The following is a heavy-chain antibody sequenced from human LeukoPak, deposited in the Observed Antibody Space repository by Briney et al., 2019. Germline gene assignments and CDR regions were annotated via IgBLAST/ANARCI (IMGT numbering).Heavy chain of an antibody. D-gene: IGHD3-10*01. CDR2: INPNSGGT. CDR3: ARDNYYGSGTCDY. Sequence: ASVKVSCKASGYTFTGYYMHWVRQAPGQGLEWMGWINPNSGGTNYAQKFQGRVTMTRDTSISTAYMELSRLRSDDTAVYYCARDNYYGSGTCDYWGQGTLVTVSS. V-gene: IGHV1-2*02. J-gene: IGHJ4*02. CDR1: GYTFTGYY.